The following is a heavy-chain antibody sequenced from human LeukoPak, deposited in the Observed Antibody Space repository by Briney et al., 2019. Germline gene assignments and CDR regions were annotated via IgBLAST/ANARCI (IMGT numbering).Heavy chain of an antibody. V-gene: IGHV3-7*01. J-gene: IGHJ5*02. CDR2: IKQDGSEK. Sequence: GGSLRLSCAASGFTFSSYWMSWVRQAPGKGPEWVANIKQDGSEKYYVDSVKGRFTISRDNAKNSLYLQMNSLRAEDTAVYYCARVGYYDSSGYYPPHGFDPWGQGTLVTVSS. CDR1: GFTFSSYW. D-gene: IGHD3-22*01. CDR3: ARVGYYDSSGYYPPHGFDP.